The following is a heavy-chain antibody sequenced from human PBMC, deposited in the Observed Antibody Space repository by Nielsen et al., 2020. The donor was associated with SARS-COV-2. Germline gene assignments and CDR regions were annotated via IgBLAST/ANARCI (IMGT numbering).Heavy chain of an antibody. CDR2: IFYNGRT. D-gene: IGHD3-10*01. Sequence: SETLSLTCTVSGASMRDNYWSWIRRPPGKGLEGIGYIFYNGRTNYSPSLKSRVTMSIDTSKKRFSLELTSVTAADSAVYYCARGYYNVDYWGQGTLVNVSS. V-gene: IGHV4-59*01. CDR3: ARGYYNVDY. J-gene: IGHJ4*02. CDR1: GASMRDNY.